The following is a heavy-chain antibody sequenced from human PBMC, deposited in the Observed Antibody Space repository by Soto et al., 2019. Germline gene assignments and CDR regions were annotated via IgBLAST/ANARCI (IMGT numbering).Heavy chain of an antibody. CDR2: TYYRSKWYN. V-gene: IGHV6-1*01. J-gene: IGHJ4*02. CDR1: GDSVSSNSAA. Sequence: PSQTLSLTCAISGDSVSSNSAAWNWIRQSPSRGLEWLGRTYYRSKWYNDYAVSVKSRITINPDTSKNQFSLQPNSVTPEDTAVYYCARGLDSSGYPRFDYWGQGTLVTVSS. D-gene: IGHD3-22*01. CDR3: ARGLDSSGYPRFDY.